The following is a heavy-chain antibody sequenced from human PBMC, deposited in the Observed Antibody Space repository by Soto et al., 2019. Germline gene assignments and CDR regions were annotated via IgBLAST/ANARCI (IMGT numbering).Heavy chain of an antibody. CDR1: GGSISTSDYY. D-gene: IGHD2-2*01. CDR3: ARLYCSSTTCAKLGIIDY. V-gene: IGHV4-39*01. J-gene: IGHJ4*02. Sequence: SETLSLTCSVSGGSISTSDYYWGWIRQSPGKGLEWIGTIYYSGSTYYNPSLRSRVTISVDTSKNQFSLKLSSVTAADTAVYFCARLYCSSTTCAKLGIIDYWGQGTQVTVSS. CDR2: IYYSGST.